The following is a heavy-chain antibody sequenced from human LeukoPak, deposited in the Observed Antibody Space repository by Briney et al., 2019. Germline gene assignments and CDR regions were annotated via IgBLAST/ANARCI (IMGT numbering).Heavy chain of an antibody. J-gene: IGHJ6*02. CDR2: VHSGGAT. D-gene: IGHD3-22*01. V-gene: IGHV3-66*01. Sequence: PGGSLRLSRAASGFTVSANYMYWVRQAPGTGLEWVSIVHSGGATFYADSVKGRFTISRDKSRNTLYLQMNSLRAEDTAVYYCARDWGDDTTGYFGMDVWGQGTTVTVSS. CDR3: ARDWGDDTTGYFGMDV. CDR1: GFTVSANY.